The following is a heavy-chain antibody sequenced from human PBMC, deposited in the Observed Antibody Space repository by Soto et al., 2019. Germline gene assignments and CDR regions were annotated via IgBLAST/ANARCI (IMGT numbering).Heavy chain of an antibody. CDR2: SYYSGST. Sequence: PSETLSLTCSVSGRSISRYYWSWIRQHPGKGLGWIGYSYYSGSTTYNPSLKSRVTISVDTSKNQCSLKLSPVTAADTAVYYCARQIVTMVRGVIITTPGSGMDVWGQGTTVTVSS. CDR1: GRSISRYY. D-gene: IGHD3-10*01. J-gene: IGHJ6*02. V-gene: IGHV4-59*08. CDR3: ARQIVTMVRGVIITTPGSGMDV.